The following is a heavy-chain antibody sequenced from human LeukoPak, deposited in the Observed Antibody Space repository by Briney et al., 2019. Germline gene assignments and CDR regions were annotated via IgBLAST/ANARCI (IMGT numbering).Heavy chain of an antibody. V-gene: IGHV4-34*01. CDR2: INHSGST. CDR3: ARDSSGYSPFDY. CDR1: GGSFSGYY. D-gene: IGHD3-22*01. J-gene: IGHJ4*02. Sequence: SETLSLTCAVYGGSFSGYYWSWIRQPPGKGLEWMGEINHSGSTNYNPSLKSRVTISVDTSKNQVSLKLSSVTAADTAVYYCARDSSGYSPFDYWGQGTLVTVSS.